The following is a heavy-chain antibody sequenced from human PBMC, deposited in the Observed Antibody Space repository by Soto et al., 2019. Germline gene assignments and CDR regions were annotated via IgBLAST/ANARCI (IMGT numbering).Heavy chain of an antibody. D-gene: IGHD2-2*01. CDR1: GYTFTTYD. V-gene: IGHV1-8*01. CDR2: MTPHSGKT. CDR3: ARGWEVPAATFDS. Sequence: QVQLVQSGAEVKKPGTSVKVSCKASGYTFTTYDINWVRQAPGQGLEWMGWMTPHSGKTGYAPKFQGRVTMTRDTSISTACMELSSRRSEDTAVYFCARGWEVPAATFDSWGQGTLVTVSS. J-gene: IGHJ4*02.